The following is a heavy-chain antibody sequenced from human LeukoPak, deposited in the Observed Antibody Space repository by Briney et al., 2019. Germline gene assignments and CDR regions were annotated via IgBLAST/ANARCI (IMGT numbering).Heavy chain of an antibody. D-gene: IGHD1-1*01. CDR2: IWHDGSNT. V-gene: IGHV3-33*06. J-gene: IGHJ5*02. Sequence: GGSLRLSCAASGFSFSSFAMHWVRQAPGKGLEWVSLIWHDGSNTYYADSVKGRFTISRDNSKNTLYLQMDSLRAEDTAVYYCAKRALGTSSNANVWLDPWGQGTLLTVPS. CDR1: GFSFSSFA. CDR3: AKRALGTSSNANVWLDP.